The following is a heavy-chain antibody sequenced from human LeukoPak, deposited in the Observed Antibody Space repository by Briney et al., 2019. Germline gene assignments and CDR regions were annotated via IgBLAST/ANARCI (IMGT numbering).Heavy chain of an antibody. CDR3: ASAMARGGVAYYFDY. Sequence: ASVTVSCKASGYTFTGYYMHWVRQARGQGLEWMGWINPNSGGTNYAQKFQGRVTMTRDTSISTAYMELSRLRSDDTAVYYCASAMARGGVAYYFDYWGQGALVTVSS. CDR2: INPNSGGT. CDR1: GYTFTGYY. J-gene: IGHJ4*02. D-gene: IGHD3-10*01. V-gene: IGHV1-2*02.